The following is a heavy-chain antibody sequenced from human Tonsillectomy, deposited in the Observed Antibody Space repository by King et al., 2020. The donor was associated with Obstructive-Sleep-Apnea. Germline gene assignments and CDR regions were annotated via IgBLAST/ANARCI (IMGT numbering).Heavy chain of an antibody. Sequence: TLKESGPPLVRRTQTLTLTCTVSGFSLISNGVGVGWLRQPPGKAMESLALIFWNDVKRYNPSLQSRLTISKDTSKNQVVLTMTNMDVVDTGTYFCAHAKYYFESSGGFDWFDPWGQGTRVTISS. J-gene: IGHJ5*02. V-gene: IGHV2-5*01. D-gene: IGHD3-22*01. CDR2: IFWNDVK. CDR3: AHAKYYFESSGGFDWFDP. CDR1: GFSLISNGVG.